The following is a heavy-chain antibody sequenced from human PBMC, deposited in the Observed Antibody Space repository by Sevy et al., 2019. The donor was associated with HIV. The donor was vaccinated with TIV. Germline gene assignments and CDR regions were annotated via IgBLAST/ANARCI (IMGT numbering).Heavy chain of an antibody. D-gene: IGHD2-2*03. J-gene: IGHJ4*02. V-gene: IGHV3-23*01. CDR3: AKENRDGFQ. CDR1: GFIFSTYA. CDR2: IGGSGGST. Sequence: GSLRLSCAGSGFIFSTYAMTWVRQAPGKGLEWVSSIGGSGGSTYYADSVKGRFTISRDNSNNMIDLEMNSLRAEDTAVYYCAKENRDGFQWGQGTLVTVSS.